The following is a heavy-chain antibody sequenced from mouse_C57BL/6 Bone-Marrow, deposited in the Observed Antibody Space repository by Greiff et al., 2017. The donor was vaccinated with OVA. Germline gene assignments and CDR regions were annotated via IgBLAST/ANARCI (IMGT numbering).Heavy chain of an antibody. Sequence: EVMLVESGAELVRPGASVKLSCTASGFNIKDDYMHWVKQRPEQGLEWIGWIDPENGDTEYASKFQGKATITADTSSNTAYLQLSSLTSEDTAVYYCTTNCGSSYWYFDVWGTGTTVTVSS. CDR1: GFNIKDDY. J-gene: IGHJ1*03. D-gene: IGHD1-1*01. CDR3: TTNCGSSYWYFDV. V-gene: IGHV14-4*01. CDR2: IDPENGDT.